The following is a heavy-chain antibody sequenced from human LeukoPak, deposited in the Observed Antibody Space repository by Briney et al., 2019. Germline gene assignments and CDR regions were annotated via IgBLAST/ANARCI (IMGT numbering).Heavy chain of an antibody. D-gene: IGHD2-8*02. V-gene: IGHV3-33*01. CDR2: IWYDGSNK. Sequence: PGRSLRLSCAASGFTFSSYGMHWVRQAPGNRLEWVAVIWYDGSNKYYADSVKGRFTISRDNSKNTLYLQMNSLRAEDTAVYYCARDTEGMDVWGQGTTVTVSS. CDR3: ARDTEGMDV. CDR1: GFTFSSYG. J-gene: IGHJ6*02.